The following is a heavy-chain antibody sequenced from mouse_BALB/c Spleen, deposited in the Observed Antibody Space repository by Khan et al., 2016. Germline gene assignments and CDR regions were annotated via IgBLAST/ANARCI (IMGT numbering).Heavy chain of an antibody. CDR3: VRHGLPHGYFDF. J-gene: IGHJ1*01. Sequence: EVELVESGRGLVKPGGSLKLSCAASGFAFSRYDMSWVRQTAEKRLEWVAFISSGGDFTYYPDTLNGRFTVSRGNSTNTLFLQMSSLRSDDTAIYYCVRHGLPHGYFDFWGAGTTVTVSS. CDR1: GFAFSRYD. V-gene: IGHV5-12-1*01. D-gene: IGHD2-4*01. CDR2: ISSGGDFT.